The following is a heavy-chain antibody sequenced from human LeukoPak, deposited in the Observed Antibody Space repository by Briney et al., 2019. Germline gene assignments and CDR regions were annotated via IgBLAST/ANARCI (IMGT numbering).Heavy chain of an antibody. CDR2: VNPNSGGT. J-gene: IGHJ6*03. CDR1: GYTFTGYY. Sequence: ASVKVSCKASGYTFTGYYMHWVRQAPGQGLEWMGWVNPNSGGTNYAQKFQGRVTMTRDTSISTAYMELSRLRSDDTAVYYCARTLKYYHDSSGYYMDVWGKGTTVTISS. D-gene: IGHD3-22*01. CDR3: ARTLKYYHDSSGYYMDV. V-gene: IGHV1-2*02.